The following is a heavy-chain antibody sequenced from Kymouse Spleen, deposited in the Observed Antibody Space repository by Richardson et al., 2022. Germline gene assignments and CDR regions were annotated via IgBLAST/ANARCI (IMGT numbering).Heavy chain of an antibody. J-gene: IGHJ5*02. V-gene: IGHV3-33*01. CDR3: ARVGATNWFDP. D-gene: IGHD1-26*01. CDR1: GFTFSSYG. Sequence: QVQLVESGGGVVQPGRSLRLSCAASGFTFSSYGMHWVRQAPGKGLEWVAVIWYDGSNKYYADSVKGRFTISRDNSKNTLYLQMNSLRAEDTAVYYCARVGATNWFDPWGQGTLVTVSS. CDR2: IWYDGSNK.